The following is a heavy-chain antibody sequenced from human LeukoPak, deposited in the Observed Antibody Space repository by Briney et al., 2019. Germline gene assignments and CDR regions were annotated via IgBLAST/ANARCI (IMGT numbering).Heavy chain of an antibody. V-gene: IGHV1-8*01. D-gene: IGHD3-3*01. CDR3: ASSQYYDFWSGCLSCGMDV. J-gene: IGHJ6*02. Sequence: ASVKVSCKASGYTFTSYDINWVRQATGQGLEWMGWMNPNSGNTGYARKFQGRVTMTRNTSISTAYMELSSLRSEDTAVYYCASSQYYDFWSGCLSCGMDVWGQGTTVTVS. CDR1: GYTFTSYD. CDR2: MNPNSGNT.